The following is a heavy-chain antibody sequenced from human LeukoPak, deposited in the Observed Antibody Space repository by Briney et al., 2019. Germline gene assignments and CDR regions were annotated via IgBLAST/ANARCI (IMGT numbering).Heavy chain of an antibody. CDR3: ARGFYDFRSGHRLINWFDP. CDR2: IYYSGST. J-gene: IGHJ5*02. CDR1: GGSISSGSYY. V-gene: IGHV4-61*01. D-gene: IGHD3-3*01. Sequence: SETLSLTCTVSGGSISSGSYYWSWIRQPPGKGLEWIGYIYYSGSTNYNPSLKSRVTISVDTSKNQFSLKLSSVTAADTAVYYCARGFYDFRSGHRLINWFDPWGQGTLVTVSS.